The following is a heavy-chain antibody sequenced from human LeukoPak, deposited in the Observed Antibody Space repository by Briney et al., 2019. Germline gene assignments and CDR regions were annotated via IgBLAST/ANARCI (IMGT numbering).Heavy chain of an antibody. V-gene: IGHV3-21*01. CDR2: ISSSSSYI. CDR3: ARDPGGSYFAFDI. J-gene: IGHJ3*02. D-gene: IGHD1-26*01. Sequence: GGSLRLSCAASGFTFSSYSMNWVRQAPGKGLEWVSSISSSSSYIYYADSVKGRFTISRDNSKNTLYLQMNSLRAEDTAVYYCARDPGGSYFAFDIWGQGTMVTVSS. CDR1: GFTFSSYS.